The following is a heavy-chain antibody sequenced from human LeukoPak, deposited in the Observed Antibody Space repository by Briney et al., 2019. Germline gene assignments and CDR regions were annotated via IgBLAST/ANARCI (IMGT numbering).Heavy chain of an antibody. Sequence: PGGSLRLSCAASGFMFDDYAMHWVRQAPGKGLEWVSGISWNSGNIGYADSVKGRFTISRDNAKDSLYLQMNSLRTEDTALYYCAKDRGDYDILTGFDYWGQGTLVTVSS. CDR1: GFMFDDYA. CDR3: AKDRGDYDILTGFDY. CDR2: ISWNSGNI. D-gene: IGHD3-9*01. V-gene: IGHV3-9*01. J-gene: IGHJ4*02.